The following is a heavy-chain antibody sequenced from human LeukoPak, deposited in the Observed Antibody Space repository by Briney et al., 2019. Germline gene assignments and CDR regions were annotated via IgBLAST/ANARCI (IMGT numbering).Heavy chain of an antibody. J-gene: IGHJ4*02. D-gene: IGHD5-24*01. Sequence: GRSLRLSCAASGFTFSSYAMHWVRQAPGKGLEWVSSISSSSSYIYYADSVKGRFTISRDNAKNSLYLQMNSLRAEDTAVYYCARDLDGYNPFDYWGQGTLVTVSS. CDR3: ARDLDGYNPFDY. CDR2: ISSSSSYI. CDR1: GFTFSSYA. V-gene: IGHV3-21*01.